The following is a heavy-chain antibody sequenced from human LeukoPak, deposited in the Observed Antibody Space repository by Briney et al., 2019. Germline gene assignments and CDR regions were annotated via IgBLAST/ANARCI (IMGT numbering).Heavy chain of an antibody. CDR1: GYSISSGYY. CDR2: IYHSRST. Sequence: PSETLSLTCAVSGYSISSGYYWGWIRQPPGKGLEWIGSIYHSRSTYYTPSLKSRVTISVDTSKNQFSLKLSSVTAADTAVYYCARQGGYYDSSGPGYDYWGQGTLVTVSS. V-gene: IGHV4-38-2*01. CDR3: ARQGGYYDSSGPGYDY. J-gene: IGHJ4*02. D-gene: IGHD3-22*01.